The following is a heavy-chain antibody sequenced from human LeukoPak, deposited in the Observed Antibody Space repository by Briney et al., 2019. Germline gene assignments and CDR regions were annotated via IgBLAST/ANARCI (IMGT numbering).Heavy chain of an antibody. CDR2: ISGSGGST. Sequence: GGPLRLSCAASGFTFSSYAMSWVRQAPGKGLEWVSAISGSGGSTYYADSVKGRFTISRDNSKNTLYLQMNSLRAEDTAVYYCATSSSSWYSMLGYWGQGTLVTVSS. CDR3: ATSSSSWYSMLGY. J-gene: IGHJ4*02. CDR1: GFTFSSYA. D-gene: IGHD6-13*01. V-gene: IGHV3-23*01.